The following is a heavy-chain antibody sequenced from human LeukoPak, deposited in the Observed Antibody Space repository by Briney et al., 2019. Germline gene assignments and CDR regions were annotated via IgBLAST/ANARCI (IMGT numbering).Heavy chain of an antibody. J-gene: IGHJ5*02. CDR3: ARDRTYFYDTSGYYSFDP. CDR2: ISTSSSTI. V-gene: IGHV3-48*01. Sequence: PGGSLRLSCAASGFTFSTYSMNWVRQAPGKGLEWLSYISTSSSTIYYSDSVKGRFTTSRDNAKNSLYLQMNSLRFEDTAVYYCARDRTYFYDTSGYYSFDPWGQGTLVTVSS. CDR1: GFTFSTYS. D-gene: IGHD3-22*01.